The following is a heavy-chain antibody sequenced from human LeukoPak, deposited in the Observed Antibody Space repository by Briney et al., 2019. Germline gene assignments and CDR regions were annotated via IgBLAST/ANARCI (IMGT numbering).Heavy chain of an antibody. J-gene: IGHJ4*02. CDR2: IWYDGSNK. CDR1: GFTFSSYG. V-gene: IGHV3-33*01. D-gene: IGHD3-3*01. Sequence: GGSLRLSCAASGFTFSSYGMHWVRQAPGKGLEWVAVIWYDGSNKYYADSVKGRFTISRDNSKNTLYLQMNSLRAEDTAVYYCARELRFLEWGPFDYWGQGTLVTVSS. CDR3: ARELRFLEWGPFDY.